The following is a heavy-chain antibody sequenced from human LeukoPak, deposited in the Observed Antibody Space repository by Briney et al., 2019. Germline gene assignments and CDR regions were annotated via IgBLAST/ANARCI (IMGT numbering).Heavy chain of an antibody. V-gene: IGHV1-2*02. D-gene: IGHD3-10*01. Sequence: ASVKVSCKASGYAFTDFYIHWVRQAPGQGLEWMGWINPNSGGTTYAQKFQSRVTMTTDTSISTAYLELNGLRSDDTAVYYCARDLDYGSGSFSNWGQGAIVTVSS. CDR2: INPNSGGT. J-gene: IGHJ4*02. CDR1: GYAFTDFY. CDR3: ARDLDYGSGSFSN.